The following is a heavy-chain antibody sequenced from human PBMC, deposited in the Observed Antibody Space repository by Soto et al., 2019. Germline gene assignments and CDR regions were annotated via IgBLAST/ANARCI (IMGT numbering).Heavy chain of an antibody. J-gene: IGHJ4*02. CDR2: INPSGGST. V-gene: IGHV1-46*03. CDR1: GGTFSSYT. CDR3: AREATMIVVVTTYYFDY. D-gene: IGHD3-22*01. Sequence: ASVKVSCKASGGTFSSYTISWVRQAPGQGLEWMGIINPSGGSTSYAQKFQGRVTMTRDTSTSTVYMELSSLRSEDTAVYYCAREATMIVVVTTYYFDYWGQGTLVTVSS.